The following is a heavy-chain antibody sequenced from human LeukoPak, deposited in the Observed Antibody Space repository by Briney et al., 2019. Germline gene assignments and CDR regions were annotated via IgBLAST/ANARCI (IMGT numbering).Heavy chain of an antibody. D-gene: IGHD4-23*01. J-gene: IGHJ4*02. CDR1: GFTFSSYS. CDR3: ARGTWTTVVTRLLRY. V-gene: IGHV3-48*02. Sequence: GGSLRLSCAASGFTFSSYSMTWVRQAPGKGLEWVSYISSSSSTTYYADSVKGRFTISRDNAKNSLYLQMKSLRDEDTTGHYFARGTWTTVVTRLLRYWGQGTLVTVSS. CDR2: ISSSSSTT.